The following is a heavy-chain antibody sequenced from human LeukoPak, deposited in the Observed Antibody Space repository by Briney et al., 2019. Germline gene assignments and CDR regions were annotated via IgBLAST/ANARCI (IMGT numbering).Heavy chain of an antibody. V-gene: IGHV4-59*12. CDR1: GGSISSYY. CDR2: IYYSGST. D-gene: IGHD1-26*01. CDR3: ARGRGGARRFDP. Sequence: PSETLSLTCTVSGGSISSYYWSWVRQPPGKGLEWIGCIYYSGSTNYNPSLKSRVTISVDTSKNQFSLKLSSVTAADTAVYYCARGRGGARRFDPWGQGTLVTVSS. J-gene: IGHJ5*02.